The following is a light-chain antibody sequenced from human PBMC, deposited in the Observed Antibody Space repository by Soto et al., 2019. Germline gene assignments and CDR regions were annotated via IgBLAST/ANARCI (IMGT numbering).Light chain of an antibody. J-gene: IGKJ1*01. Sequence: DIQMTQSPSTLSASVGDRVTITCRASQSISSWLAWYQQKPGKAPKLLIYDASSLESGVPSRFSGSGSGTKLTLTISSLQPDDCATYYCQQYKSYSWTFGHGTKVEIK. CDR2: DAS. V-gene: IGKV1-5*01. CDR1: QSISSW. CDR3: QQYKSYSWT.